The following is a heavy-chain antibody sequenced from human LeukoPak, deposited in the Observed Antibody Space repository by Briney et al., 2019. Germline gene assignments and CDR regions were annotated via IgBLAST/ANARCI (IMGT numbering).Heavy chain of an antibody. D-gene: IGHD3-10*01. V-gene: IGHV3-30*02. J-gene: IGHJ5*02. CDR1: GFTFSSYW. Sequence: GGSLRLSCAAPGFTFSSYWMSWVRQAPGKGLEWVAFIRYDGSNKYYTDSVKGRFTISRDNSKNTLYLQMNSLRAEDTAVYYCTKGGLIVNWFDPWGQGTLVTVSS. CDR2: IRYDGSNK. CDR3: TKGGLIVNWFDP.